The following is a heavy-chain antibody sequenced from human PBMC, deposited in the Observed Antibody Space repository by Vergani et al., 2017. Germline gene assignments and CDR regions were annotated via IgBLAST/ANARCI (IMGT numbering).Heavy chain of an antibody. D-gene: IGHD2-2*01. V-gene: IGHV4-4*02. Sequence: QVQLQESGPGLVKPSGPLSLTCAVSGGSLSSSNWWSWVRQPPGKGLEWIGEIYHSGSTNYNPSLKSRVTISVDKSKNQFSLKLSSVTAADTAVYYCARDPESPAANFGLDYWGQGTLVTVSS. CDR2: IYHSGST. CDR3: ARDPESPAANFGLDY. CDR1: GGSLSSSNW. J-gene: IGHJ4*02.